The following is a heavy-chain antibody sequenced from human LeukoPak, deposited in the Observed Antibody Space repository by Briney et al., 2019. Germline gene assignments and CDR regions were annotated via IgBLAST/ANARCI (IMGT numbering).Heavy chain of an antibody. Sequence: GESLKICCKGSGYIFSNYWIGWVRQMPGKGLEWMGIIYPGDSNTRYSPSFQGQVTISVDKSISTAYLQWSSLKASDTAMYYCARFAYGSDYFPGHYWGQGTLVTVSS. CDR1: GYIFSNYW. D-gene: IGHD3-22*01. CDR2: IYPGDSNT. V-gene: IGHV5-51*01. CDR3: ARFAYGSDYFPGHY. J-gene: IGHJ4*02.